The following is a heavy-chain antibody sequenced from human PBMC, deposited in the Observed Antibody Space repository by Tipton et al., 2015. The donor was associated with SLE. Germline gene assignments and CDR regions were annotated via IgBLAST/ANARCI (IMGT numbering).Heavy chain of an antibody. V-gene: IGHV4-30-4*01. Sequence: TLSLTCTVSGGSISSGDYYWSWIRQPPGKGLEWIGYIYYSGSTYYNPSLKSRVTISVDTSKNQFSLKLSSVTAADTAVYYCARGFRYYYGSDRGYYGMDVWGQGTTVTISS. J-gene: IGHJ6*02. D-gene: IGHD3-10*01. CDR3: ARGFRYYYGSDRGYYGMDV. CDR1: GGSISSGDYY. CDR2: IYYSGST.